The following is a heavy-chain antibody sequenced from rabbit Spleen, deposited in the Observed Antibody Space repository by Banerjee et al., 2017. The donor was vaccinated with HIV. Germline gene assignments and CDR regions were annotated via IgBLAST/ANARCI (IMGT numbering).Heavy chain of an antibody. J-gene: IGHJ4*01. CDR3: ARGSATMTMVITGYYLNL. V-gene: IGHV1S40*01. D-gene: IGHD2-1*01. Sequence: VESGGDLVKPGASLTLACTASGVSFSFNNYMCWVRQAPGKGLEWIGCVDVGSSGSTYSATWAKGRFTISKTSSTTVTLQMTSLTVADTATYFCARGSATMTMVITGYYLNLWGPGTLVTVS. CDR2: VDVGSSGST. CDR1: GVSFSFNNY.